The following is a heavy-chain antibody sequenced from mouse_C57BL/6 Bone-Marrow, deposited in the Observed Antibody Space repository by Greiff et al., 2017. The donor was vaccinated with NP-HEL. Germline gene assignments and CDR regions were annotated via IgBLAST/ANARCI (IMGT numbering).Heavy chain of an antibody. V-gene: IGHV3-1*01. D-gene: IGHD3-3*01. CDR1: GYSITSGYD. J-gene: IGHJ1*03. Sequence: EVQRVESGPGMVKPSQSLSLPCTVTGYSITSGYDWHWIRHFPGNKLEWMGYISYSGSTNYNPSLKSRISITHDTSKNHFFLKLNSVTTEDTATYDCAREGLWWYFDVWGTGTTVTVSS. CDR3: AREGLWWYFDV. CDR2: ISYSGST.